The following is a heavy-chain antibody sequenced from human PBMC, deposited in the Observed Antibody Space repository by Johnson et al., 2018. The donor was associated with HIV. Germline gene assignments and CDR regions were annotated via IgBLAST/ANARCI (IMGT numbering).Heavy chain of an antibody. D-gene: IGHD5-18*01. Sequence: VQLVESGGGVVQPGRSLRLSCAASGFTFSSYGMHWVRQAPGKGLEWVAVISYDGSNKYYADSVKGRFTISRDNSKNTLYLQMNSLRAEDTAIYYCARGQLWLLDDALDIWGQGTMFTVSS. CDR1: GFTFSSYG. J-gene: IGHJ3*02. CDR3: ARGQLWLLDDALDI. CDR2: ISYDGSNK. V-gene: IGHV3-30*03.